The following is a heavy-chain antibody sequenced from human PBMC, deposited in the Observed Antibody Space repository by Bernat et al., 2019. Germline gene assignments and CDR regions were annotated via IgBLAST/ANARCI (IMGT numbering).Heavy chain of an antibody. Sequence: QVQLQESGPGLVKPSETLSLTCTVSGGSISNYYWNWIRQTPGKGLEWIGYIYYNGNTNYNPSLKSRVTISVDTSKEQLSLNLTSVTAADTAMYYCARHGLASSFDYWGQGTLVTVSS. D-gene: IGHD6-19*01. V-gene: IGHV4-59*08. CDR2: IYYNGNT. CDR3: ARHGLASSFDY. J-gene: IGHJ4*02. CDR1: GGSISNYY.